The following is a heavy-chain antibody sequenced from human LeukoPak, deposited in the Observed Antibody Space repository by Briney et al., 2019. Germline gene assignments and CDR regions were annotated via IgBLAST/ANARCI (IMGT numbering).Heavy chain of an antibody. V-gene: IGHV1-2*02. D-gene: IGHD3-10*01. CDR3: ARDLGGNYGSGSYGFDP. CDR1: GYTFTGYY. CDR2: INPNSGGT. J-gene: IGHJ5*02. Sequence: ASVKVSCTASGYTFTGYYMHWVRQAPGQGLEWMGWINPNSGGTNHAQKFQGRVTMTRDTSISTAYMELSRLRSDDTAVYYCARDLGGNYGSGSYGFDPWGQGTLVTVSS.